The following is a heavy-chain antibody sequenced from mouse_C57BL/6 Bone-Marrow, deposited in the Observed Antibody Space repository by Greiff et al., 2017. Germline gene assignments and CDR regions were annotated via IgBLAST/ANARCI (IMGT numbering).Heavy chain of an antibody. Sequence: EVQLVESGGGLVKPGGSLKLSCAASGFTFSSYTMSWVRQTPEKRLEWVATISGGGGNTYYPDSVKGRFTISRDNAKNTLYLQMSSLRSEDTALYYWASLYYYGSSYPPWFAYWGQGTLVTVSA. CDR3: ASLYYYGSSYPPWFAY. J-gene: IGHJ3*01. CDR1: GFTFSSYT. D-gene: IGHD1-1*01. V-gene: IGHV5-9*01. CDR2: ISGGGGNT.